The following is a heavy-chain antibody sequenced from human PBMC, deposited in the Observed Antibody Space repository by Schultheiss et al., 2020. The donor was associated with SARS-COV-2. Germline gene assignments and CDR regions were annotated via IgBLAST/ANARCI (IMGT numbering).Heavy chain of an antibody. J-gene: IGHJ6*02. Sequence: GGSLRLSCAASGFTFSSYGMHWVRQAPGKGLEWVAVISYDGSNKYYADSVKGRFTISRDNSKNSLYLQMNSLRTEDTALYYCAKVSGGMDVWGQGTTVTVSS. CDR1: GFTFSSYG. CDR3: AKVSGGMDV. D-gene: IGHD3-10*01. CDR2: ISYDGSNK. V-gene: IGHV3-30*18.